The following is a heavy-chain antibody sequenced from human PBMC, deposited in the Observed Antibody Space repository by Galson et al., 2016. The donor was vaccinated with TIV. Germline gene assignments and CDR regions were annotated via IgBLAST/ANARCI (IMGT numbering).Heavy chain of an antibody. J-gene: IGHJ4*02. D-gene: IGHD3-9*01. CDR2: IKQDGSVT. V-gene: IGHV3-7*01. CDR1: GFTFSDYW. CDR3: ANFAANY. Sequence: LRLSCAASGFTFSDYWMHWVRRAPGRGLEWLADIKQDGSVTFHAGAVKGRFAISRDNARNSLYLQMDSLRVDDTAVYYCANFAANYWGRGTLVTVSS.